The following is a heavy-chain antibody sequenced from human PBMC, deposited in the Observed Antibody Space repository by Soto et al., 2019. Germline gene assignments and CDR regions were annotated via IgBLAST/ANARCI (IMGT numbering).Heavy chain of an antibody. Sequence: SETLSLTCTVSGGSIRSYYWGGIWQPPLQGLEWIGRIYYTGSTSYNPSLRSRVTISVDTSNNQFSLNLNSLTAADTAVYYCARLRGYTYGPLFYYFDSWGQGTLVTVSS. CDR1: GGSIRSYY. V-gene: IGHV4-39*01. CDR3: ARLRGYTYGPLFYYFDS. D-gene: IGHD5-18*01. J-gene: IGHJ4*02. CDR2: IYYTGST.